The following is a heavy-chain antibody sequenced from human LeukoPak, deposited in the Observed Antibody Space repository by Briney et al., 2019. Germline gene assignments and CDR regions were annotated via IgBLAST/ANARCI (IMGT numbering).Heavy chain of an antibody. D-gene: IGHD3-10*01. CDR2: IYTSGST. V-gene: IGHV4-4*07. Sequence: PSETLSLTCTVSGGSISSYYWSRIRQPAGKGLEWIGRIYTSGSTNYNPSLKSRVTMSVDTSKNQFSLKLSSVTAADTAVYYCAREGSDYYGSGSYYRSYYYYMDVWGKGTTVTISS. J-gene: IGHJ6*03. CDR1: GGSISSYY. CDR3: AREGSDYYGSGSYYRSYYYYMDV.